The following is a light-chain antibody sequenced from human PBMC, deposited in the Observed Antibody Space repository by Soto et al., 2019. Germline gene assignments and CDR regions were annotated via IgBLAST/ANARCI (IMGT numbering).Light chain of an antibody. CDR1: QSVSSSY. CDR2: DAS. Sequence: EIVLTQSPGTLSLSPGERATLSCRASQSVSSSYLAWYQQKPGQAPRLLIYDASRATGIPDRFSGSGSGTDFTLTITRLEPEDFAVYYCQPCGSSALFGPGTKVDI. J-gene: IGKJ3*01. CDR3: QPCGSSAL. V-gene: IGKV3-20*01.